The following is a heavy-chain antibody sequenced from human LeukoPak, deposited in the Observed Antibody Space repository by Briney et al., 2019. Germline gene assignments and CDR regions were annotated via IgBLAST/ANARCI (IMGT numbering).Heavy chain of an antibody. CDR2: IYYSGST. CDR1: GGSIGSGDYY. V-gene: IGHV4-30-4*01. CDR3: ARDNGYNYWFDY. Sequence: SQTLSLTCTVSGGSIGSGDYYWSWLRQPPGTGLEWIGYIYYSGSTYYNPSLKSRVTISVDTSKNQFSLKLSSVTAADTAVYYCARDNGYNYWFDYWGQGTLVTVSS. D-gene: IGHD5-24*01. J-gene: IGHJ4*02.